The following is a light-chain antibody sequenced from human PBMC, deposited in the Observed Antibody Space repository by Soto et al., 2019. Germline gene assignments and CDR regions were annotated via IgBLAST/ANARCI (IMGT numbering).Light chain of an antibody. Sequence: DIQMTQSPSTLSASVGDRVTTTCRASQSINSWLAWYQQKPGKAPNLLIYKTSNLESGVPSRFSGSGSGTEFTLTINSLQPYDFATYYCKQYHSYAIFTFGPGTKVDMK. CDR1: QSINSW. CDR2: KTS. J-gene: IGKJ3*01. V-gene: IGKV1-5*03. CDR3: KQYHSYAIFT.